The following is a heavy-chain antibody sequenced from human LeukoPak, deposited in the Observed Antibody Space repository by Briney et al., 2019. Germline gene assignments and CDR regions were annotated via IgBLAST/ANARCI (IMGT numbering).Heavy chain of an antibody. CDR3: ARQGGVSGPPIDY. Sequence: GESLKISCEASGYSFTSYWIGWVRQMPGKGLEWMGIVNPGDSDTRYSPSFQGQVTISADKSISTAYLQWSSLKASDTAMYHCARQGGVSGPPIDYWGQGTLVTVSS. CDR2: VNPGDSDT. CDR1: GYSFTSYW. J-gene: IGHJ4*02. D-gene: IGHD5/OR15-5a*01. V-gene: IGHV5-51*01.